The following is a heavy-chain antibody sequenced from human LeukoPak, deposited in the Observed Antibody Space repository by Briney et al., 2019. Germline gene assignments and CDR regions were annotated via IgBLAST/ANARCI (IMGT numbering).Heavy chain of an antibody. D-gene: IGHD3-22*01. CDR3: ARDLYDSSGYYYEYDY. CDR1: GFTFSSYS. V-gene: IGHV3-21*01. Sequence: PGGSLRLSCAASGFTFSSYSMNWVRQASGKGLEWVSSISGSSSYIYYADSVKGRFTISRDNAKNSLYLQMNSLRAEDTAVYYCARDLYDSSGYYYEYDYWGQGTLVTVSS. J-gene: IGHJ4*02. CDR2: ISGSSSYI.